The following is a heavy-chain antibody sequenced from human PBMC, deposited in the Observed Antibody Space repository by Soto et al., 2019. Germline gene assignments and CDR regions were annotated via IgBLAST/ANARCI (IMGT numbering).Heavy chain of an antibody. D-gene: IGHD6-19*01. J-gene: IGHJ4*02. V-gene: IGHV1-18*01. CDR1: GYTLASSG. CDR3: ARGSSGWSRDY. CDR2: INTYTGNT. Sequence: ASVKVSCKASGYTLASSGISWVRQAPGQGLEWMGWINTYTGNTNYAQKFQGRVTMTTDTSTSTVYMEVRSLRSDDTAVYYCARGSSGWSRDYWGQGTLVTVSS.